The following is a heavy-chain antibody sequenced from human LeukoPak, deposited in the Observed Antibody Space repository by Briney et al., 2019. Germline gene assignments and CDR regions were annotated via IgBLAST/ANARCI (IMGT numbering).Heavy chain of an antibody. Sequence: SETLSLTCTVSGVSINKYYWSWIRQPPGKGLEWIGYIYDSGRTDFNPSLKSRVTISVDRSKNQFSLKLSSVAAADTAVYYCANADRFCSGSCHVPDAFDFWGQGTMVTVSS. V-gene: IGHV4-59*12. J-gene: IGHJ3*01. CDR2: IYDSGRT. CDR3: ANADRFCSGSCHVPDAFDF. D-gene: IGHD2-15*01. CDR1: GVSINKYY.